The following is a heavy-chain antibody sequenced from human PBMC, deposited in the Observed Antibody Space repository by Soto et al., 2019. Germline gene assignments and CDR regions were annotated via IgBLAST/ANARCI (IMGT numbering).Heavy chain of an antibody. CDR1: GGSCSGYY. CDR2: INHSGST. J-gene: IGHJ5*01. D-gene: IGHD3-3*01. Sequence: SETLSLTCAVYGGSCSGYYWSWIRQPPGKGLEWIGEINHSGSTNYNPSLKSRVTISVDTSKNQFSLKLSSVTAADTAVYYCARGRKLKRFLEWFDYWGQGTLVTVSS. CDR3: ARGRKLKRFLEWFDY. V-gene: IGHV4-34*01.